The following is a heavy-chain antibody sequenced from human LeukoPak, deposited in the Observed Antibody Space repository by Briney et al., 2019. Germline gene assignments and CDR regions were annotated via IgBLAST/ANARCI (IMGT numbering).Heavy chain of an antibody. CDR1: GFTFSNHG. V-gene: IGHV3-30*18. Sequence: GRSLRLSCAASGFTFSNHGMHWVRQAPGKGLEWVAVISYDGRNKYFADSVKGRFNISRDNSKNTLYLQMNSLRAEDTAVYYCAKDTRKPAAMFDYWGQGTLVTVSS. CDR2: ISYDGRNK. D-gene: IGHD2-2*01. CDR3: AKDTRKPAAMFDY. J-gene: IGHJ4*02.